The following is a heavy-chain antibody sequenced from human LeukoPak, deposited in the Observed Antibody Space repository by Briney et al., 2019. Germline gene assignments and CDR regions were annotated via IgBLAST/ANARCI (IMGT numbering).Heavy chain of an antibody. CDR3: ARYDTGGYYSYFDY. Sequence: SETLSLTCTVSGGSISSGDYYWRWIRQPPGKGLEWIGNIYYSGSTNFNPSLKSRVTISVDTSKNQFSLKLSSVTAADTAIYYCARYDTGGYYSYFDYWGQGTLVTVSS. D-gene: IGHD3-22*01. J-gene: IGHJ4*02. V-gene: IGHV4-61*08. CDR1: GGSISSGDYY. CDR2: IYYSGST.